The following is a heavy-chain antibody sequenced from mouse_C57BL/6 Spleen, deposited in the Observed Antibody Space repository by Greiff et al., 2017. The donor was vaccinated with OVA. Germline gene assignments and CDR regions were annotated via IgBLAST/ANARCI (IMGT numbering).Heavy chain of an antibody. D-gene: IGHD1-1*01. CDR2: IYPGSGST. J-gene: IGHJ4*01. CDR1: GYTFTSYW. CDR3: ARRDYGSEDY. Sequence: QVQLKQSGAELVKPGASVKMSCKASGYTFTSYWITWVKQRPGQGLEWIGDIYPGSGSTNYNEKFKSKATLTVDTSSSTAYMQLSSLTSEDSAVYYCARRDYGSEDYWGQGTSVTVSS. V-gene: IGHV1-55*01.